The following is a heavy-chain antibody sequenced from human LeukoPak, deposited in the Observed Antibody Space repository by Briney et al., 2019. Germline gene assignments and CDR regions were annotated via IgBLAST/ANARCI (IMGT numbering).Heavy chain of an antibody. CDR3: ARVIVPAAGRYYFDS. CDR2: LYPGDSDT. J-gene: IGHJ4*02. D-gene: IGHD2-2*01. V-gene: IGHV5-51*01. Sequence: GESLKISCKGSGYSFSNYWIGWVRQMPGKGLECMGILYPGDSDTRYSPSFEGQVTISADKSISTAYLQWSSLKASDTATYYCARVIVPAAGRYYFDSWGQGTPVTVSS. CDR1: GYSFSNYW.